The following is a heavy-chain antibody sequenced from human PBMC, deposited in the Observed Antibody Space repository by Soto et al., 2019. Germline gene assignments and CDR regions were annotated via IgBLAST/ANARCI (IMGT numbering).Heavy chain of an antibody. V-gene: IGHV3-7*01. J-gene: IGHJ4*02. CDR2: IKQVGSEK. D-gene: IGHD3-16*02. Sequence: EVQLVESGGGLVQPGGSLRLSCAASGFTFSSYGMSWVRQAPGKGLEWVANIKQVGSEKYYVDSVKGRFTISRDNAKNSLYLQMNSLRAEDTAVYYCARGSHYEYIWGSYPLANDYWGQGTLVTVSS. CDR1: GFTFSSYG. CDR3: ARGSHYEYIWGSYPLANDY.